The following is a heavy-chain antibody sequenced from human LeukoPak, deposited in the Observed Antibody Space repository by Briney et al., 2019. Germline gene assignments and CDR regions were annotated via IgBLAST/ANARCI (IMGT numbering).Heavy chain of an antibody. CDR1: GGSISSSSYY. CDR2: IYYSGST. V-gene: IGHV4-39*01. D-gene: IGHD2-15*01. CDR3: ARRYCSGGSCPFDY. Sequence: MTSKTLSLTCTVSGGSISSSSYYWGWIRQPPGKGLEWIGSIYYSGSTYYNPSLKSRVTISVDTSKDQFSLKLSSVTAADTAVYYCARRYCSGGSCPFDYWGQGTLVTVSS. J-gene: IGHJ4*02.